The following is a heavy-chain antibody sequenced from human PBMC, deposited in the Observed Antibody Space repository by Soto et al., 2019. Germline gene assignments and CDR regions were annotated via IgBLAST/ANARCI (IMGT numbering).Heavy chain of an antibody. CDR1: GYTFTSYG. CDR3: AGTYDTSGDYPYYFDY. D-gene: IGHD3-22*01. J-gene: IGHJ4*02. CDR2: ISVYSGST. V-gene: IGHV1-18*04. Sequence: QVQLVQSGAEVKKPGASVRVSCEASGYTFTSYGISWVRQAPGQGLEWMGWISVYSGSTNYAQKLQGRVTMTTDRSTRAVYMELRSLRSDDTAVYFCAGTYDTSGDYPYYFDYWGQGTPVTVSS.